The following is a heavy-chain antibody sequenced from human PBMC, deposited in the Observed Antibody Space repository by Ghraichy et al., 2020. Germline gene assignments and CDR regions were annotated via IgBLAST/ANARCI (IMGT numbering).Heavy chain of an antibody. CDR1: GGSISSYY. D-gene: IGHD3-3*01. Sequence: SETLSLTCTVSGGSISSYYWSWIRQPPGKGLEWIGYIYYSGSTNYNPSLKSRVTISVDTSKNQFSLKLSSVTAADTAVYYCARDSLYYDFWSGYHPSYWYFDLWGRGTLVTVSS. J-gene: IGHJ2*01. CDR3: ARDSLYYDFWSGYHPSYWYFDL. CDR2: IYYSGST. V-gene: IGHV4-59*01.